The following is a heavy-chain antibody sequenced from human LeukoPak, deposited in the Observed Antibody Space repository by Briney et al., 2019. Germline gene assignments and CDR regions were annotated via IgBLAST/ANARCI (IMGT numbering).Heavy chain of an antibody. D-gene: IGHD1-26*01. J-gene: IGHJ4*02. CDR2: FDPEDGET. CDR1: GGTFSSYA. CDR3: ATDLGSYGGFNY. V-gene: IGHV1-24*01. Sequence: ASVKVSCKASGGTFSSYAISWVRQAPGQGLEWMGGFDPEDGETIYAQKFQGRVTMTEDTSTDTAYMELSSLRSEDTAVYYCATDLGSYGGFNYWGQGTLVTVSS.